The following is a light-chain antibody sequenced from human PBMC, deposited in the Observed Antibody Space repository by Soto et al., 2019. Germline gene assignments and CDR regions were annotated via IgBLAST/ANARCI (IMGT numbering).Light chain of an antibody. CDR3: LQYNSYPRT. CDR1: QDISSH. CDR2: GAS. Sequence: EIQITQSPPSLSAYVGDRVTITCRASQDISSHLDWLQQKPGKAPRSLMYGASTLHSGVPSKFSGSGSGTDFTRTISSLQPEDFATYYCLQYNSYPRTFGQGTKVDIK. V-gene: IGKV1-16*02. J-gene: IGKJ1*01.